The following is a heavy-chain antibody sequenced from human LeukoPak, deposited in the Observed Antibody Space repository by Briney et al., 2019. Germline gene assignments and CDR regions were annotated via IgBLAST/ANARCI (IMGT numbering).Heavy chain of an antibody. CDR2: IYYTGST. D-gene: IGHD2-2*01. CDR3: ASGGYCSTTSCYPNWFDP. Sequence: SETLSLTCTVSGGSISSYHWGWIRQPPGKGLEWIGYIYYTGSTNYNPSLNSRVTISVDTSKNQFSLKLSSVTAADTAMYYCASGGYCSTTSCYPNWFDPWGQGTLVTVSS. J-gene: IGHJ5*02. CDR1: GGSISSYH. V-gene: IGHV4-59*01.